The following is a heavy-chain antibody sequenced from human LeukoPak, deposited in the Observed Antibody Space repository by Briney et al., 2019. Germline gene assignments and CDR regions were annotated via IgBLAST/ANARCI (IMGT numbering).Heavy chain of an antibody. J-gene: IGHJ2*01. D-gene: IGHD3-10*01. CDR1: GGSFSGYY. Sequence: PSETLSLTCAVYGGSFSGYYWSWIRQPPGKGLEWIGETNHSGSTSYNLSLKSRVTISINTSKNQFSLKLSSVTAADTAVFYCARRVWFGESSHWSFDLWGRGTLVTVSS. CDR2: TNHSGST. CDR3: ARRVWFGESSHWSFDL. V-gene: IGHV4-34*01.